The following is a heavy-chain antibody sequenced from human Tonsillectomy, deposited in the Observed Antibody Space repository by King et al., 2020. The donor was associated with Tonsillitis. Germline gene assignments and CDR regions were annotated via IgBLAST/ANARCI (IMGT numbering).Heavy chain of an antibody. J-gene: IGHJ4*02. CDR2: ISYDGSNK. CDR3: ARGNYYDFSPEDY. D-gene: IGHD3-22*01. Sequence: VKLVESGGGIVQPGRSLRISCAASGFAFSSYAMHWVRQAPGEGLEWVSVISYDGSNKYYADSVEGRFTITRDSSKNTLYLQMDSLRAEDTAVYYCARGNYYDFSPEDYWGQGTLVTVSS. CDR1: GFAFSSYA. V-gene: IGHV3-30*01.